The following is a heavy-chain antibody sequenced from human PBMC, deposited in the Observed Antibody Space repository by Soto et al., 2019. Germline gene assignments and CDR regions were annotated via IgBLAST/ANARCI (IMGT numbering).Heavy chain of an antibody. Sequence: QVQLVQSGAEVKKPGSSVKVSCKASGGTFSSYTISWVRQAPGQGLEWMGRIIPILGIANYAQKFQGRVTITAENSTSTAYMELSSLRSEDTAVYYGARDGGDLVATITPAWFDPWGKGTRVTVSS. V-gene: IGHV1-69*08. CDR1: GGTFSSYT. D-gene: IGHD5-12*01. J-gene: IGHJ5*02. CDR2: IIPILGIA. CDR3: ARDGGDLVATITPAWFDP.